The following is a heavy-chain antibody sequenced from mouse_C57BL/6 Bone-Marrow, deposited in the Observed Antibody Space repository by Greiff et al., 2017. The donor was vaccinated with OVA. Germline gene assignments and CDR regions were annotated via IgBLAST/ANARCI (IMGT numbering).Heavy chain of an antibody. CDR2: ISSGSSTI. J-gene: IGHJ1*03. CDR1: GFTFSDYG. V-gene: IGHV5-17*01. D-gene: IGHD1-1*01. Sequence: DVMLVESGGGLVKPGGSLKLSCAASGFTFSDYGMHWVRQAPEKGLEWVAYISSGSSTIYYADTVKGRFTISRDNAKNTLFLQMTSLRSEDTAMYYCARGSSSRYWYFDVWGTGTTVTVSS. CDR3: ARGSSSRYWYFDV.